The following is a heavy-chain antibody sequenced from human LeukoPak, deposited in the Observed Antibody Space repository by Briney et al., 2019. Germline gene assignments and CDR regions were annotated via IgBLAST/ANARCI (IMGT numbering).Heavy chain of an antibody. CDR2: INPNSGGT. Sequence: ASVKVSCKASGYTFTGYYMHWVRQAPGQGLEWMGWINPNSGGTNYAQKFQGRVTMTRDTSISTAYMELSRLRSDDTAVYYCARDQIMYYYDSSGYYYGYWGQGTLVTVSS. J-gene: IGHJ4*02. CDR3: ARDQIMYYYDSSGYYYGY. D-gene: IGHD3-22*01. V-gene: IGHV1-2*02. CDR1: GYTFTGYY.